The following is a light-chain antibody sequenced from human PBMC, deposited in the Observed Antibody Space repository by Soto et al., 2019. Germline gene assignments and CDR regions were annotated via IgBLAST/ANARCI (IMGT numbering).Light chain of an antibody. CDR3: QTWGTGMV. V-gene: IGLV4-69*01. CDR1: SGHSSYA. CDR2: LNSDGSH. J-gene: IGLJ3*02. Sequence: QSVLTQSPSASASLGASVKLTCTLNSGHSSYAVAWHQQQPEKGPRYLMKLNSDGSHTKGDGIPDRFSGSSSGAERYLTISSLQSEDEADYYCQTWGTGMVFGGGTKVTVL.